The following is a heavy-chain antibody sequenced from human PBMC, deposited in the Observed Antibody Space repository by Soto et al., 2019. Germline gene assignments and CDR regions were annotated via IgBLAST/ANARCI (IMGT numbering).Heavy chain of an antibody. J-gene: IGHJ5*02. D-gene: IGHD1-26*01. CDR3: ARVRVGATCGPHDGWFEH. CDR1: GYTFTGYY. V-gene: IGHV1-69*13. Sequence: SVKVSCKASGYTFTGYYMHWVRQAPGQGLEWMGGIIPIFGTANYAQKFQGRVTITADESTSTAYMELSSLRSEDTAVYYCARVRVGATCGPHDGWFEHRGQGTLVTVSA. CDR2: IIPIFGTA.